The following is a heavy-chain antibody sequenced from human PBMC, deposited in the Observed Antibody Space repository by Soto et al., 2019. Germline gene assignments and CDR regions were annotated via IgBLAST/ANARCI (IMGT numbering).Heavy chain of an antibody. D-gene: IGHD1-26*01. Sequence: GESLKISCKGSGYSFTSYWIGWVRQMPGKGLEWMGIIYPGDSDTRYSPSFQGQVTISADKSISTAYLQWSSLKASDTAMYYCARSHFTSSSRNRDRANSYHYGMNVWRQGTTITFSS. V-gene: IGHV5-51*01. CDR3: ARSHFTSSSRNRDRANSYHYGMNV. CDR1: GYSFTSYW. CDR2: IYPGDSDT. J-gene: IGHJ6*02.